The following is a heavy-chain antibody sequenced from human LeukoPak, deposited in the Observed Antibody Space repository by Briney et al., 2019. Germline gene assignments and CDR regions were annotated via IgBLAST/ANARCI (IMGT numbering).Heavy chain of an antibody. D-gene: IGHD1-20*01. CDR1: GGTFSSYT. CDR3: AREVSITGTVDCYYYYMDV. V-gene: IGHV1-69*04. Sequence: SVKVSCKASGGTFSSYTISWVRQAPGQGLEWMGRIIPILGIANYAQKFQGRVTITADKSTSTAYMELSSLRSEDTAVYYCAREVSITGTVDCYYYYMDVWGKGTTVTVSS. J-gene: IGHJ6*03. CDR2: IIPILGIA.